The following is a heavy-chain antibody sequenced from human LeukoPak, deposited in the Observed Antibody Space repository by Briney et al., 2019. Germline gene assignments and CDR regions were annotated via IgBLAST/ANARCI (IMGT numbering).Heavy chain of an antibody. CDR1: GGSFSGYY. CDR2: INHSGST. CDR3: ARPRLYGGNSRSHFQH. D-gene: IGHD4-23*01. V-gene: IGHV4-34*01. J-gene: IGHJ1*01. Sequence: SETLSLTCAVYGGSFSGYYWSWIRQPPGKGLEWIGEINHSGSTNYNPSLKSRVTISVDTSKNQFSLKLSSVTAADTAVYYCARPRLYGGNSRSHFQHWGQGTLVTVSS.